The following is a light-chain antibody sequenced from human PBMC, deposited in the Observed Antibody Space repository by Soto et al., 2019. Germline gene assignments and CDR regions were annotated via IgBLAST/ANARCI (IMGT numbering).Light chain of an antibody. CDR1: SSDVGGYNY. V-gene: IGLV2-11*01. CDR2: DVS. CDR3: CSYAGGHTSLL. J-gene: IGLJ2*01. Sequence: QSALTQPRSVSGSPGQSVTISCTGTSSDVGGYNYVSWYQQHPGTVPKLMIYDVSNRPSWVPDRFSGSKSGNTASLTISGLQAEDEDDYYCCSYAGGHTSLLFGGGTKLTVL.